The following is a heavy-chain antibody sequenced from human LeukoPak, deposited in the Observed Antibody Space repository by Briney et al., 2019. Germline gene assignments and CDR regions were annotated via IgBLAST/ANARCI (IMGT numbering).Heavy chain of an antibody. CDR2: IKQDGSGK. D-gene: IGHD3-22*01. CDR1: RFTFSIYW. Sequence: GGALRLSCAASRFTFSIYWMTWVRQAPGKGLEWVASIKQDGSGKYYVDSVKGRFTISRDNAKNSLYLQMNSLRAEDTALYYCARDLYYYHNSAGPDAFDIRGQGTMVTVSS. J-gene: IGHJ3*02. V-gene: IGHV3-7*01. CDR3: ARDLYYYHNSAGPDAFDI.